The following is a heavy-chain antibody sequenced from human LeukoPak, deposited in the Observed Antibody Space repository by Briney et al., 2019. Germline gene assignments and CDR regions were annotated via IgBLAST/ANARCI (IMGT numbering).Heavy chain of an antibody. V-gene: IGHV3-53*01. CDR2: IYSGGDT. J-gene: IGHJ4*02. D-gene: IGHD4-17*01. CDR3: AREGGGDYGDSLRY. Sequence: PGGSLRLSCAASGFTVSGNYMSWVRQAPGKGLEWVSVIYSGGDTYSADSVKGRFTISRDNSKNTVYLQMNSLRAEDTAVYYCAREGGGDYGDSLRYWGQGPLVTVSS. CDR1: GFTVSGNY.